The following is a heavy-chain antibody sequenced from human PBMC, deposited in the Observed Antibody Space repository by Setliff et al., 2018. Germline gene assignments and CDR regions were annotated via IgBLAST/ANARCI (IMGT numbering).Heavy chain of an antibody. D-gene: IGHD3-22*01. Sequence: PSETLSLTCTVSGGSISSAYWSWIRQPPGKGLEWIGYIYSSGSTNYNPSLKSRVTISVDTSKNQFSLKLRSVTAADTAVYYCARAAKYDSSGYYGFWFDPWG. V-gene: IGHV4-59*01. CDR3: ARAAKYDSSGYYGFWFDP. CDR2: IYSSGST. J-gene: IGHJ5*02. CDR1: GGSISSAY.